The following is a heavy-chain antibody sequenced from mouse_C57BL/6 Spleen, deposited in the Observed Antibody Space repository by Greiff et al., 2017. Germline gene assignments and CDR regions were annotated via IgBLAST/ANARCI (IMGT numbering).Heavy chain of an antibody. V-gene: IGHV5-12*01. Sequence: EVQLVESGGGLVQPGGSLKLSCAASGFTFSDYYMYWVRQTPEKRLEWVAYISNGGGSTYYPDTVKGRFTISRDNAKNTLYLQMSQLKSEDTAMYYCARPSNGDGGYYFDYWGQGTTLTVSS. J-gene: IGHJ2*01. CDR2: ISNGGGST. CDR3: ARPSNGDGGYYFDY. D-gene: IGHD4-1*01. CDR1: GFTFSDYY.